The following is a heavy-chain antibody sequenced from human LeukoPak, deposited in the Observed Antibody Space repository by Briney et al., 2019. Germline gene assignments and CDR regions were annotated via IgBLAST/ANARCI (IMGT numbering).Heavy chain of an antibody. CDR2: LYTNDNT. J-gene: IGHJ6*03. D-gene: IGHD2-21*02. Sequence: SGTLSLTCTVSGGSVNSGCYYWTWIRQPAGKGLEWIGRLYTNDNTNYNPSLESRVSISLDTSKSQFYLQLTSVTAADTAVYFCARGVVTDDYYMDVWGKGTTVTVSS. CDR3: ARGVVTDDYYMDV. V-gene: IGHV4-61*02. CDR1: GGSVNSGCYY.